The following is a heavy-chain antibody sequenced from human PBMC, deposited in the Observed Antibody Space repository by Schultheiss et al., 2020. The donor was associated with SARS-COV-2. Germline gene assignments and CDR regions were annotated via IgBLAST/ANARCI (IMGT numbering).Heavy chain of an antibody. V-gene: IGHV3-30-3*01. D-gene: IGHD1-26*01. CDR1: GFTFSNAW. CDR2: ISYDGSNK. Sequence: GGSLRLSCAASGFTFSNAWMSWVRQAPGKGLEWVAVISYDGSNKYYADSVKGRFTISRDNSKNTLYLQMNSLRAEDTAVYYCAVDGSTSPYYYYGMDVWGQGTTVTVSS. J-gene: IGHJ6*02. CDR3: AVDGSTSPYYYYGMDV.